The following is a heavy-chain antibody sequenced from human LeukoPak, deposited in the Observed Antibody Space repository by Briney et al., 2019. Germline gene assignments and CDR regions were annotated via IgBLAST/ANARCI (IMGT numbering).Heavy chain of an antibody. CDR3: ARLTGYSSESWFDP. Sequence: SETLSLACTVSGGSINSYYWSWIRQPPGKGLEWIGYIYYSGSTNYNPSLKSRVTISVHTSKNQFSLKLSSVTAADTAVYYCARLTGYSSESWFDPWGQGTLVTVSS. D-gene: IGHD3-9*01. V-gene: IGHV4-59*01. J-gene: IGHJ5*02. CDR2: IYYSGST. CDR1: GGSINSYY.